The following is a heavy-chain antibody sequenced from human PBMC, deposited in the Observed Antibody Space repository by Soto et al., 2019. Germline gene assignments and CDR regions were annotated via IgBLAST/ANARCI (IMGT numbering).Heavy chain of an antibody. J-gene: IGHJ1*01. CDR1: GFTFSSYA. V-gene: IGHV3-23*01. CDR2: ISGSGGSI. Sequence: FLRLSCAASGFTFSSYAMSWVRQAPGKGLEWVSAISGSGGSIYYADSVKGRFTISRDNSKNTLYLQMNSLRAEDTAVYYCAKTETNYYDSSGYYYEAEYFQHWGQGTLVTVSS. D-gene: IGHD3-22*01. CDR3: AKTETNYYDSSGYYYEAEYFQH.